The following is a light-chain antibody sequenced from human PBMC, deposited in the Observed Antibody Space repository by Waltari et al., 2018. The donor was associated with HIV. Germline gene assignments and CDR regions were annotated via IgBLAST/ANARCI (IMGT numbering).Light chain of an antibody. J-gene: IGKJ4*01. V-gene: IGKV3-15*01. Sequence: EIVMTQSPATLSVSPGERATLSCRASQSVSSNVAWYQQKPGQAPRLLIYGASTRATGIPARFSGSGSGTEFTLTISSLQSEDFAVYYCQQSNNWPPLTFGGGTKVEIK. CDR2: GAS. CDR1: QSVSSN. CDR3: QQSNNWPPLT.